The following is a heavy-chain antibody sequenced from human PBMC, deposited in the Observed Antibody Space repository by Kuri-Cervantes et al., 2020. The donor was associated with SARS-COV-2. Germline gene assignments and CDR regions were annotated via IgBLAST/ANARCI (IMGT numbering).Heavy chain of an antibody. J-gene: IGHJ4*02. Sequence: GESLKISCAASGFTFSSYWMSWVRQAPGKGLEWVANIKQDGSEKYYVDSVKGRFTISRDNAKNSLYLQINSLRAVDTAVYYCARAPGLYQLLYPDYWGQGTLVTVSS. CDR2: IKQDGSEK. CDR3: ARAPGLYQLLYPDY. V-gene: IGHV3-7*01. CDR1: GFTFSSYW. D-gene: IGHD2-2*02.